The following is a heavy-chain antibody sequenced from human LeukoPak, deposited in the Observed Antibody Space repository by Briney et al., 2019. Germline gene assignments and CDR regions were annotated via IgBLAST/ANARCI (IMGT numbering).Heavy chain of an antibody. V-gene: IGHV1-24*01. D-gene: IGHD3-22*01. CDR3: AKDQYYYDSSGYYNPYAFDI. Sequence: ASVKVSCKVSGYTLTELSMHWVRQAPGKGLEWMGGFDPEDGETIYAQKFQGRVTMTEDTSTDTAYMELSSLRSEDTAVYYCAKDQYYYDSSGYYNPYAFDIWGQGTMVTVSS. CDR1: GYTLTELS. CDR2: FDPEDGET. J-gene: IGHJ3*02.